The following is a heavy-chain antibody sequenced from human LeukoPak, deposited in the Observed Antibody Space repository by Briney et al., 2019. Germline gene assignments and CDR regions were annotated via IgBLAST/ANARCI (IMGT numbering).Heavy chain of an antibody. J-gene: IGHJ3*02. Sequence: GGSLRLSCAASGFTFSSYSMNWVRQAPGKGLEWVSLISYDGSNKYYADSVKGRFTISRDNSKNTLYLQMSTLRAEDTAVYYCARGGYYYDNSGGAFDIWGQGTMVTVSS. V-gene: IGHV3-30*03. CDR2: ISYDGSNK. D-gene: IGHD3-22*01. CDR3: ARGGYYYDNSGGAFDI. CDR1: GFTFSSYS.